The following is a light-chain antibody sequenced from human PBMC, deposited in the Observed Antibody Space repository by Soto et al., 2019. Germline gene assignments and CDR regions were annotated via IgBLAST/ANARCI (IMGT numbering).Light chain of an antibody. CDR3: QHMRT. CDR1: QNIYNW. CDR2: DAS. V-gene: IGKV1-5*01. Sequence: GDRVIITCRASQNIYNWIAWCQQKPGKAPKFLIYDASTLESGVPSRFSGRGFGTEFSFTISSLQPDDFGTYYCQHMRTFGQGTKVDIK. J-gene: IGKJ1*01.